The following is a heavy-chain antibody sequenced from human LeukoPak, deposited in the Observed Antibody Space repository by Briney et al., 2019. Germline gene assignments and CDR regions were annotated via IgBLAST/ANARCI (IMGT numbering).Heavy chain of an antibody. V-gene: IGHV1-3*01. CDR3: ARVSSGPPVGY. CDR2: INAGNGNT. Sequence: GASVKVSCKASGYTFTSYAMNWVRQAPGQGLEWMGWINAGNGNTKYSQKFQGRVTITRDTSASTAYMELSSLRSEDTAVYYCARVSSGPPVGYWGQGTLVTVSS. CDR1: GYTFTSYA. J-gene: IGHJ4*02. D-gene: IGHD6-19*01.